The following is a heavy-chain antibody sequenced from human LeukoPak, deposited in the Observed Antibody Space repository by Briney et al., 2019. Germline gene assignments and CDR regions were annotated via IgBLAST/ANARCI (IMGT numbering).Heavy chain of an antibody. CDR3: AKGLNGFLWFGLYYYYAMDV. CDR1: GFTFSSYA. J-gene: IGHJ6*04. CDR2: ISGSGGST. Sequence: GGSLRLSCAASGFTFSSYAMSWVRQAPGKGLEWVSAISGSGGSTYYVDSVKGRFTISRDNFKNTLYLQMNSLRAEDTAVYYCAKGLNGFLWFGLYYYYAMDVWGKGTTVTVSS. V-gene: IGHV3-23*01. D-gene: IGHD3-10*01.